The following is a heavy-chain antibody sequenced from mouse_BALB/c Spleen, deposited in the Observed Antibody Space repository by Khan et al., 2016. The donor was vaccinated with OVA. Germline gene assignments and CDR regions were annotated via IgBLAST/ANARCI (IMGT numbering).Heavy chain of an antibody. J-gene: IGHJ2*01. CDR1: GYTLTSYW. CDR2: INPSNGRT. Sequence: QVQLQQPGAELVNPGASVNLSCKASGYTLTSYWMHWVKQRPGQGLEWIGEINPSNGRTNYNEKFKSKATLTVDKYSSTAYMQLSSPTSEDSAVYYCARLLINFDYWGQGTTLTVSS. CDR3: ARLLINFDY. D-gene: IGHD2-1*01. V-gene: IGHV1S81*02.